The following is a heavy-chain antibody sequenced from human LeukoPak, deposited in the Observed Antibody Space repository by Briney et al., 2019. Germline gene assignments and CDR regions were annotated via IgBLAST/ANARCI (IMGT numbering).Heavy chain of an antibody. CDR3: ARDPGSIAAAGIDY. D-gene: IGHD6-13*01. CDR1: SGSISSGGYY. CDR2: IYYSGST. V-gene: IGHV4-31*03. Sequence: SETLSLTCTVSSGSISSGGYYWSWIRQHPGKGLEWIEYIYYSGSTYYNPSLKSRVTISVDASKNQFSLKLSSVTAADTAVYYCARDPGSIAAAGIDYWGQGILVTVSS. J-gene: IGHJ4*02.